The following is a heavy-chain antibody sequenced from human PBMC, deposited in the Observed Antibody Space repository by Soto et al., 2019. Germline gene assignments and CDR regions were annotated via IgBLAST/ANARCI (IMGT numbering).Heavy chain of an antibody. CDR2: ISSSSSYI. CDR3: ARDRYCSSTSCPFDY. D-gene: IGHD2-2*01. Sequence: NPGGSLRLSCAASGFTFSSYSMNWVRQAPGKGLEWVSSISSSSSYIYYADSVKGRFTISRDNAKNSLYLQMNSLRAEDTAVYYCARDRYCSSTSCPFDYWGQGTLVTVSS. J-gene: IGHJ4*02. CDR1: GFTFSSYS. V-gene: IGHV3-21*01.